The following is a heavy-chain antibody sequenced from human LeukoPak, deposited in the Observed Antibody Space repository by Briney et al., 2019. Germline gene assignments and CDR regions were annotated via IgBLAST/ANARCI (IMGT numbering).Heavy chain of an antibody. CDR2: IWADGSNK. V-gene: IGHV3-33*07. D-gene: IGHD2/OR15-2a*01. Sequence: GGSLRLSPVAPVASLAISGTCCVRQAPGKGLEWVAVIWADGSNKYYADTVKGRFTVSLDNSKNILYLTMNNQRAGDTGIYYWGSNSATFDFWGQGSLVTVSS. CDR1: VASLAISG. CDR3: GSNSATFDF. J-gene: IGHJ4*02.